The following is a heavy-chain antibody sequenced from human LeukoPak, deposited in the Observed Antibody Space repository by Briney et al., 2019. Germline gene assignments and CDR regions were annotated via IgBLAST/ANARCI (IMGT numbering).Heavy chain of an antibody. V-gene: IGHV1-8*03. D-gene: IGHD3-16*02. CDR3: ARGYSSSWYRFDYVWGSYRPKNWFDP. J-gene: IGHJ5*02. Sequence: ASVKVSCKASGYTFTVYYMHWVRQAPGQGLEWMGWMNPNSGNTGYAQKFQGRVTITRNTSISTAYMELSSLGSEDTAVYYCARGYSSSWYRFDYVWGSYRPKNWFDPWGQGTLVTVSS. CDR1: GYTFTVYY. CDR2: MNPNSGNT.